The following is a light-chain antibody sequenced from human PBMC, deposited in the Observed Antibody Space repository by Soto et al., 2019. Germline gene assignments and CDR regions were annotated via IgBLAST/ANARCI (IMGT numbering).Light chain of an antibody. CDR3: CSYSCTVV. CDR1: SSDVGSYNL. CDR2: EGS. Sequence: QSALTQPASVSGSPGQSITISCTGTSSDVGSYNLVSWYQQHPGKAPKLMIYEGSKRPSGVSNRFSGSKSGNTASLTISGLQAEDEADYYCCSYSCTVVFGGGTKLTV. J-gene: IGLJ2*01. V-gene: IGLV2-23*01.